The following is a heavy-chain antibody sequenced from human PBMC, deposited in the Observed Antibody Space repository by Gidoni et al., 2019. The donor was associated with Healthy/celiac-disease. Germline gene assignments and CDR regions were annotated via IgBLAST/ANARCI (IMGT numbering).Heavy chain of an antibody. Sequence: QVQLQESGPGLVTPSQTLSPTCTFSGGSISSGWYYWSWIRQHPGKGLEWIGDIYYSGSPYYNPSLKSRVTISVDTSKNQFSLKLSSVTAADTAVYYCASDGGSYYFDYWGQGTLVTVSS. D-gene: IGHD2-15*01. CDR2: IYYSGSP. CDR1: GGSISSGWYY. V-gene: IGHV4-31*03. J-gene: IGHJ4*02. CDR3: ASDGGSYYFDY.